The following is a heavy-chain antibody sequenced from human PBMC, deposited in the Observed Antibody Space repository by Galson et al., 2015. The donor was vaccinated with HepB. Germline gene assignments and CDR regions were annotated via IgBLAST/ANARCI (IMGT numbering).Heavy chain of an antibody. CDR1: GYTFSGYT. J-gene: IGHJ5*02. CDR2: IIPTFGIA. V-gene: IGHV1-69*13. D-gene: IGHD6-13*01. CDR3: VRDDMGRIAAAVPNWFDP. Sequence: SVKVSCKASGYTFSGYTISWVRQAPGQGLEWMGGIIPTFGIANYAQKFQGRVTITADESTSTAYMELSSLRSEDTAVYYCVRDDMGRIAAAVPNWFDPWGQGTLVTVSS.